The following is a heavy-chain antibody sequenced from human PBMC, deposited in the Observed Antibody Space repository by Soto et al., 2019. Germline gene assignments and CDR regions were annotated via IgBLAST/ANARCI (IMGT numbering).Heavy chain of an antibody. CDR1: GFTFTSSA. CDR3: AAGGSKTYSSSWYSPFDP. Sequence: QMQLVQSGPEVKKPGTSVKVSCKASGFTFTSSAMQWVRQARGQRLEWIGWIVVGSGNTNYAQKFQERVTITRDMSTSTAYMELSSLRSEDTAVYYCAAGGSKTYSSSWYSPFDPWGQGTLVTVSS. D-gene: IGHD6-13*01. CDR2: IVVGSGNT. J-gene: IGHJ5*02. V-gene: IGHV1-58*02.